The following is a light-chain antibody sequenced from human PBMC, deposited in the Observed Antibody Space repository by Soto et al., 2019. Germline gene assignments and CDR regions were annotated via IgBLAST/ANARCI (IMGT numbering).Light chain of an antibody. Sequence: EIVMTQSPATLSVSPGEGATLSCRAGQSVNYNLAWYQQKPGQAPRLLIYGASTRATGVPARFSGSGSGTEFTLTISSLQSEDFAVYYCQQFNKWPPTFGQGTKVDIK. CDR3: QQFNKWPPT. V-gene: IGKV3-15*01. CDR2: GAS. CDR1: QSVNYN. J-gene: IGKJ1*01.